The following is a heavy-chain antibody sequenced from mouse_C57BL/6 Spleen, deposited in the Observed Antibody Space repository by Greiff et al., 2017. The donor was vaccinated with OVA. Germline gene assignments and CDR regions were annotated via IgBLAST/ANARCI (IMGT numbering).Heavy chain of an antibody. J-gene: IGHJ2*01. Sequence: VQLVESGAELARPGASVKMSCKASGYTFTSYTMHWVKQRPGQGLEWIGYINPSSGYTKYNQKFKDKATLTADKSSSTAYMQLSSLTSEDSAVYYCARSGTAQAVDYWGQGTTLTVSS. CDR1: GYTFTSYT. CDR3: ARSGTAQAVDY. CDR2: INPSSGYT. D-gene: IGHD3-2*02. V-gene: IGHV1-4*01.